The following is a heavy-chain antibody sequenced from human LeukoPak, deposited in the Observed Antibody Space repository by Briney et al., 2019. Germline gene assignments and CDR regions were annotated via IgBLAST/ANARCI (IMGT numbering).Heavy chain of an antibody. Sequence: GGSLRLSCAASGFTFSSYAMHWVRQAPGKGLEWVAVISYEGSNKYYADSVKGRFTISRDNSKNTLYLQMNSLRAEDTAVYYCARGRASSGRVPFDYWGQGTLVTVSS. CDR1: GFTFSSYA. CDR2: ISYEGSNK. CDR3: ARGRASSGRVPFDY. D-gene: IGHD6-19*01. V-gene: IGHV3-30-3*01. J-gene: IGHJ4*02.